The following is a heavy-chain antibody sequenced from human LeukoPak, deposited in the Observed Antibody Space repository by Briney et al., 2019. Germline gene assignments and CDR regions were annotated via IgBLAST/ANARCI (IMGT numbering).Heavy chain of an antibody. D-gene: IGHD5-24*01. V-gene: IGHV3-30*04. CDR1: GFTFHNFA. Sequence: AGGSLRLSCVASGFTFHNFAMHWVRQAPGKGLEWVAVISNDERNKYYTDSVKGRFTISRDNSKNTVYLQMNSLRTEDTAVYYCARPSPPGDGYNPCDYWGPGAPVIVSS. CDR2: ISNDERNK. J-gene: IGHJ4*02. CDR3: ARPSPPGDGYNPCDY.